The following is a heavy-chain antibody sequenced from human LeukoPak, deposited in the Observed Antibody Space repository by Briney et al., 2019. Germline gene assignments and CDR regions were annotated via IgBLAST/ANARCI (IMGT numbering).Heavy chain of an antibody. Sequence: PGGSLRLSCAASGFTFSSYSMNWVRQAPGKGLEWVSSISSSSSYIYYADSVKGRFTISRDNAKNSLYLRMNSLRAEDTAVYYCARADAVYYFDYWGQGTLVTVSS. CDR2: ISSSSSYI. D-gene: IGHD1-14*01. V-gene: IGHV3-21*01. J-gene: IGHJ4*02. CDR3: ARADAVYYFDY. CDR1: GFTFSSYS.